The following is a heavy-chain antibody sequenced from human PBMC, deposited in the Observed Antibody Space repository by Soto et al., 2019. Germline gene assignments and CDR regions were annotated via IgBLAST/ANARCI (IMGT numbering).Heavy chain of an antibody. V-gene: IGHV3-7*05. CDR1: GFPFSSNW. D-gene: IGHD1-20*01. Sequence: EVQLVESGGGLVQPGGSLRLSCAASGFPFSSNWMTWVRQAPGKGLEWVAYIKQDGSEKYYVDSVMGRFTMSRDNTQSSLSLQMNTLRVEDSAVYYCARITSPGYFDSWGQGTLVTVSS. J-gene: IGHJ4*02. CDR3: ARITSPGYFDS. CDR2: IKQDGSEK.